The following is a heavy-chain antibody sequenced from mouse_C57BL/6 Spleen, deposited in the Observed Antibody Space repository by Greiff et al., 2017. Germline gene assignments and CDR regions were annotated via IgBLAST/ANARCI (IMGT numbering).Heavy chain of an antibody. CDR2: IYPGSGST. D-gene: IGHD2-1*01. J-gene: IGHJ2*01. CDR1: GYTFPSYW. CDR3: ARLPGNYEDYFDY. V-gene: IGHV1-55*01. Sequence: QVQLQQPGAELVKPGASVKMSCKASGYTFPSYWITWVKQRPGPGLEWIGDIYPGSGSTNYNEKFQSKATLTVDTSSSTAYMQLSSLTSEDSAVYYCARLPGNYEDYFDYWGQGTTLTVSA.